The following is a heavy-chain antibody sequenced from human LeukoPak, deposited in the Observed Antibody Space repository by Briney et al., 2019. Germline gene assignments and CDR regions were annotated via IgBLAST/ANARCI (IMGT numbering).Heavy chain of an antibody. Sequence: SETLSLTCTVSGGSISSYYWSWIRQPPGKGLEWIGYIYTSGSTNYNPSLKSRVTISVDTSKNQFSLKLSSVTAADTAVYYCARHPSQLVSFFDYWGQGTLVTVSS. CDR1: GGSISSYY. CDR2: IYTSGST. J-gene: IGHJ4*02. V-gene: IGHV4-4*09. CDR3: ARHPSQLVSFFDY. D-gene: IGHD6-6*01.